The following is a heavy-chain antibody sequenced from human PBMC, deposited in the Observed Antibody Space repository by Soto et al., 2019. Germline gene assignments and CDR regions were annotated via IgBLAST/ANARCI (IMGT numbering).Heavy chain of an antibody. Sequence: SVKVSCKASGGSFGKSAINWVRQTPGQGLEWLGGFIPVYRTLNYAQKFQGRVTITADESTGTAYMTLSSLASDDTAVYYCATGVIWIGYFTVDSWGQGTRVTVYS. CDR3: ATGVIWIGYFTVDS. CDR1: GGSFGKSA. CDR2: FIPVYRTL. D-gene: IGHD3-3*01. J-gene: IGHJ4*02. V-gene: IGHV1-69*13.